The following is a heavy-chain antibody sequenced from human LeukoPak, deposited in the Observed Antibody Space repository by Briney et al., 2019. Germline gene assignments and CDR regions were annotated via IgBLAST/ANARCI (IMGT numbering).Heavy chain of an antibody. J-gene: IGHJ4*02. CDR2: IWFDGSDK. Sequence: SGGSLRLSCAASGFTFSNYAMHWVPQGPGKGLEWVAVIWFDGSDKYYVDSVKGRFTISRDNSKNTVFLQMNSLRAEDTAVYYCVRGLLSLSSGHNYGDYWGQGTLVTVSS. D-gene: IGHD3-22*01. CDR3: VRGLLSLSSGHNYGDY. V-gene: IGHV3-33*01. CDR1: GFTFSNYA.